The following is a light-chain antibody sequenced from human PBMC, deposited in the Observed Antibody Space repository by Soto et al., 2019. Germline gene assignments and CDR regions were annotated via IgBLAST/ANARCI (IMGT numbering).Light chain of an antibody. CDR3: QQYAGHSWA. Sequence: DIQMTQSPSTLSASVGDRVTITCRASQNIDSWLAWYQHKPGQAPTLLIYHASILQTGVPSRFSGSGSGTEFSLAISSLQPDDFATYYCQQYAGHSWAFGQGTKLE. V-gene: IGKV1-5*01. J-gene: IGKJ1*01. CDR2: HAS. CDR1: QNIDSW.